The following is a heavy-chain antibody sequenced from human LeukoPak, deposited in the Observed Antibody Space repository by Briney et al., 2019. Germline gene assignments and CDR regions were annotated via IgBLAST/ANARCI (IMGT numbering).Heavy chain of an antibody. Sequence: SETLSLTCTVSGGSLSSYYWSWIRQPARKGLEWIGRIYTSGSTNYNPSLKSRVTMSVDTSKNQFSLKLSSVTAADTAVYYCARSCSSTSCQTRYYYYYGMDVWGQGTTVTVSS. CDR2: IYTSGST. J-gene: IGHJ6*02. V-gene: IGHV4-4*07. CDR3: ARSCSSTSCQTRYYYYYGMDV. CDR1: GGSLSSYY. D-gene: IGHD2-2*01.